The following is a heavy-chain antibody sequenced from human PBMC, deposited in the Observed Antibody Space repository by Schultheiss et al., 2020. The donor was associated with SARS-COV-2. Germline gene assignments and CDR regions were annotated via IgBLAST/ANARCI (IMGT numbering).Heavy chain of an antibody. J-gene: IGHJ2*01. V-gene: IGHV2-70*01. CDR3: ARMLYSGSYSLNWYFDL. Sequence: SGPTLVKPTQTLTLTCTFSGFSLSTSGMRVSWIRQPPGKALEWLALIDWDDDKYYSTSLKTRLTISKDTSKNQVVLTMTNMDPVDTATYYCARMLYSGSYSLNWYFDLWGRGTLVTVSS. CDR1: GFSLSTSGMR. D-gene: IGHD1-26*01. CDR2: IDWDDDK.